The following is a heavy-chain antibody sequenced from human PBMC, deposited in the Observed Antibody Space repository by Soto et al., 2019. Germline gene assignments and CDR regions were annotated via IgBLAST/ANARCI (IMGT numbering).Heavy chain of an antibody. CDR3: AKGLRYFDI. D-gene: IGHD4-17*01. CDR2: ISYDGSNK. Sequence: QVQLVESGGGVVQPGRSLRLSCADSGFTFSSYGMHWVRQATGKGLEWVAVISYDGSNKYYADYVKGRFTISRDNSKNTLYLQMNSLRAEDTAVYYCAKGLRYFDIWGQGTMVTVSS. J-gene: IGHJ3*02. V-gene: IGHV3-30*18. CDR1: GFTFSSYG.